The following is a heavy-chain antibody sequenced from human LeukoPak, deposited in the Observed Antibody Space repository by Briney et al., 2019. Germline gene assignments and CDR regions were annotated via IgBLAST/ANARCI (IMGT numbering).Heavy chain of an antibody. V-gene: IGHV5-51*01. CDR3: ARRSIAAESDY. J-gene: IGHJ4*02. CDR2: IYPGDSDT. Sequence: GESLQISCQGSGYSFTSYWIGWVRQLPGKGLEWMGIIYPGDSDTRYSPSFQGQVTISADKSISTAYLQWSSLKASDTAMYYCARRSIAAESDYWGQGTLVTVSS. CDR1: GYSFTSYW. D-gene: IGHD6-6*01.